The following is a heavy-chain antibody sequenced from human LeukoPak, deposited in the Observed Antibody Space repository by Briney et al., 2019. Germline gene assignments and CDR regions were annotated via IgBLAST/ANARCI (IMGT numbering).Heavy chain of an antibody. Sequence: GESLQISCKSSGYSFTSYWIAWVRQMPGKGLEWMGIIYPVDSSTTYSPSFRGQVTISADKSLTTAYLQWSSLEASDTAIYYCARHVGPGMPVTTELSSYYYYHGMDVWGKGTTVTVSS. J-gene: IGHJ6*04. CDR3: ARHVGPGMPVTTELSSYYYYHGMDV. D-gene: IGHD4-17*01. CDR2: IYPVDSST. CDR1: GYSFTSYW. V-gene: IGHV5-51*01.